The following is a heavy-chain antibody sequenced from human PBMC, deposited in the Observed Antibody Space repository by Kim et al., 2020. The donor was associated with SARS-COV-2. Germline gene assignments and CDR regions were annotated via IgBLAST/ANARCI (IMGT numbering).Heavy chain of an antibody. Sequence: SYAQKFQGRVTMTRDTSTSTVYMELSSLRSEDTAVYYCARFGYAREYFQHWGQGTLVTVSS. V-gene: IGHV1-46*01. CDR3: ARFGYAREYFQH. J-gene: IGHJ1*01. D-gene: IGHD2-2*01.